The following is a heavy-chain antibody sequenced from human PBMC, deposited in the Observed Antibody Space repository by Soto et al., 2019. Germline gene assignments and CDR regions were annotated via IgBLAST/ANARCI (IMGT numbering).Heavy chain of an antibody. D-gene: IGHD3-22*01. CDR2: ISPYDGNT. CDR1: GYTFSSYG. CDR3: ARGGYYDSSGSRNYHYYGMNV. J-gene: IGHJ6*02. Sequence: QVQLVQSGGEVKKPGASVKVSCKASGYTFSSYGINWVRQAPGQGLEWLGWISPYDGNTKYEQILQGRVSMTTDTSTKTAYMEVRSLRSDDTAVYYCARGGYYDSSGSRNYHYYGMNVWGQGTTVTVSS. V-gene: IGHV1-18*01.